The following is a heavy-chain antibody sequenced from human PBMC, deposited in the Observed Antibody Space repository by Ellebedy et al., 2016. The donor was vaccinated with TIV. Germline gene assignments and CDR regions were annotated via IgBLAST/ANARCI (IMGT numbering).Heavy chain of an antibody. CDR2: ISSSGSTI. Sequence: GESLKISCAASGFNFSDYYMSWIRQAPGKGLEWVSYISSSGSTIYYADSVKGRFTISRDNAKNSLYLQMNSLRAEDTAVYYCARGGQLVSSHSYYYYYGMDVWGQGTTVTVSS. CDR1: GFNFSDYY. D-gene: IGHD6-6*01. V-gene: IGHV3-11*01. J-gene: IGHJ6*02. CDR3: ARGGQLVSSHSYYYYYGMDV.